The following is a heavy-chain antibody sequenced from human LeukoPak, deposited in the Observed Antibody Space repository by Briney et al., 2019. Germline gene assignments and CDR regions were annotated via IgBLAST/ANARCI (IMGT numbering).Heavy chain of an antibody. Sequence: PGGSLRLSCAASGFTFSDYYMGWIRQAPGKGLEWVSYISSSGSTIYYADSVKGRFTISRDNAKNSLYLQMNSLRAEDTAVYYCARDDYNNSSGTLDYWGQGTLVTVSS. J-gene: IGHJ4*02. CDR2: ISSSGSTI. V-gene: IGHV3-11*01. CDR3: ARDDYNNSSGTLDY. CDR1: GFTFSDYY. D-gene: IGHD6-6*01.